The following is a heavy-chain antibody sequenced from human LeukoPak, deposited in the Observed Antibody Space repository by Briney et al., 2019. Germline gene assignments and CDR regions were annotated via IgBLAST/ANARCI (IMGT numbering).Heavy chain of an antibody. CDR2: INPNSGGT. J-gene: IGHJ4*02. CDR1: GYTFTGYY. D-gene: IGHD3-10*01. CDR3: AREYYYGSGNENYFDY. V-gene: IGHV1-2*02. Sequence: ASVKVSCKASGYTFTGYYMHWVRQAPGQGLEWMGWINPNSGGTNYAQKFQGRVTMTRDTSISTAYMELSRLRSDDTAVYYCAREYYYGSGNENYFDYWGQGTLVTVSS.